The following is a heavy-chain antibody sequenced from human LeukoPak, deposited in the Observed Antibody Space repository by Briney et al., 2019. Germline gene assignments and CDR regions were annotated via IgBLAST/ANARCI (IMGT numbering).Heavy chain of an antibody. CDR2: IDPSGTNT. CDR1: GYTFTRYY. Sequence: GASVKVSCKASGYTFTRYYMHWVRQAPGQGLEWMGLIDPSGTNTNYAQKFRGRVTMTRDTSTSTVYMDLSSLRSEDTAMYFCVREESGGYFVYWGQGTLVTVSS. V-gene: IGHV1-46*01. CDR3: VREESGGYFVY. D-gene: IGHD2-8*02. J-gene: IGHJ4*02.